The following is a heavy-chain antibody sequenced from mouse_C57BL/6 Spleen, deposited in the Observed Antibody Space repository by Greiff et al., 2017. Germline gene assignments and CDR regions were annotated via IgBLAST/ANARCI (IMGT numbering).Heavy chain of an antibody. V-gene: IGHV2-2*01. CDR1: GFSLTSYG. J-gene: IGHJ4*01. D-gene: IGHD2-10*02. Sequence: VMLVESGPGLVQPSQSLSITCTVSGFSLTSYGVHWVRQSPGKGLEWLGVIWSGGSTDYNAAFISRLSISKDNSKSQVFFKMNSLQADDTAIYYCASLTVWYAMDYWGQGTSVTVSS. CDR2: IWSGGST. CDR3: ASLTVWYAMDY.